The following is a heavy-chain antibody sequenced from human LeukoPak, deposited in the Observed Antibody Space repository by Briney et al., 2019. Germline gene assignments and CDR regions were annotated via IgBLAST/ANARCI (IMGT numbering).Heavy chain of an antibody. V-gene: IGHV1-2*02. D-gene: IGHD3-3*01. Sequence: APVKVSCKASGYTFTGYYMHWVRQAPGQGLEWMGWINPNSGGTNYAQKFQGRVTMTRDTSISTAYMELSRLRSDDTAVYYCARETIFGVVENLFDYWGQGTLVTVSS. J-gene: IGHJ4*02. CDR3: ARETIFGVVENLFDY. CDR2: INPNSGGT. CDR1: GYTFTGYY.